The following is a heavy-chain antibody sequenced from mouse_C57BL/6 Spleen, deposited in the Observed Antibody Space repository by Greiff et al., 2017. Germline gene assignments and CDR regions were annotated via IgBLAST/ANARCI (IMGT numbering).Heavy chain of an antibody. J-gene: IGHJ3*01. CDR3: AIDGSEAWFAY. CDR2: IYPGDGDT. D-gene: IGHD2-3*01. CDR1: GYAFSSSW. V-gene: IGHV1-82*01. Sequence: VQLQESGPELVKPGASVKISCKASGYAFSSSWMHWVKQRPGKGLEWIGRIYPGDGDTNYNGKFKGKATLTADKSSSPAYMQLSSLTSEDSAVYFCAIDGSEAWFAYWGQGTLVTVSA.